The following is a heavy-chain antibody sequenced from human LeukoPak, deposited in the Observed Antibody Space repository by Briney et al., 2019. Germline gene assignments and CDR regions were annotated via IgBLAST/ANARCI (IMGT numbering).Heavy chain of an antibody. CDR3: ARGRSYYSDY. V-gene: IGHV4-34*01. CDR2: IYHSGST. D-gene: IGHD1-26*01. CDR1: GGSFSGYY. Sequence: PSETLSLTCAVYGGSFSGYYWSWIRQPPGKGLEWIGSIYHSGSTYYNPSLKSRVTISVDTSKNQFSLKLSSVTAADTAVYYCARGRSYYSDYWGQGTLVTVSS. J-gene: IGHJ4*02.